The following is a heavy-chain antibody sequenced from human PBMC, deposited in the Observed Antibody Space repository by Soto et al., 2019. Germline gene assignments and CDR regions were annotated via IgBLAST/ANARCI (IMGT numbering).Heavy chain of an antibody. CDR2: IYYSGST. V-gene: IGHV4-59*08. CDR1: GGSISSYY. J-gene: IGHJ4*02. Sequence: SETLSLTCTVSGGSISSYYWSWIRQPPGKGLERIGYIYYSGSTNYNPSLKSRVTIPVDTSKNQFSLKLSSVTAADTAVYYCARYSGYDLVRFDYRGQGTLVTVSS. CDR3: ARYSGYDLVRFDY. D-gene: IGHD5-12*01.